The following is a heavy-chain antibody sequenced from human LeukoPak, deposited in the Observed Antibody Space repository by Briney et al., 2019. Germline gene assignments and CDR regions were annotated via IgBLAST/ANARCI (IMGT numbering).Heavy chain of an antibody. CDR3: ARGTNSTFDI. CDR2: AYSRSRGGR. CDR1: GDSVSSNSVA. J-gene: IGHJ3*02. Sequence: SQTLSLSCAISGDSVSSNSVAWIWIRQSPSRDLEWLGRAYSRSRGGRDYAISVRSRINIDTDTSRNQFSLQLSSVTPEDTAVYYCARGTNSTFDIWGQGTMVTVSS. D-gene: IGHD1-7*01. V-gene: IGHV6-1*01.